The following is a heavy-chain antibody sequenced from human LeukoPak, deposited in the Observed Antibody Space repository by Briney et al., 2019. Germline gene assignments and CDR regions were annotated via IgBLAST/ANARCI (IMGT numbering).Heavy chain of an antibody. Sequence: GGSLRLSWAASGFTFSSYSMHWVRQAPGKGLEWVAVISYDGSNKYYADSVKGRFTISRDNSKNTLYLQMNSLRAEDTAVYYCARTPIWFGESGGLDYWGQGTLVTVSS. D-gene: IGHD3-10*01. V-gene: IGHV3-30-3*01. CDR1: GFTFSSYS. CDR2: ISYDGSNK. J-gene: IGHJ4*02. CDR3: ARTPIWFGESGGLDY.